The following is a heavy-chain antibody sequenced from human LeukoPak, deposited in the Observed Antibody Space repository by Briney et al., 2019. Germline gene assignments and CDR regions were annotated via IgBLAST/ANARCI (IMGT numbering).Heavy chain of an antibody. V-gene: IGHV5-51*01. J-gene: IGHJ1*01. CDR3: ASGGDYVSEYFQH. CDR1: GYSFTNYW. Sequence: GESLKISCKGSGYSFTNYWIGWVRQMPGKGLEWMGIIYPGDFDIRYNPSFQGQVTISADKSISTAYLQWSSLKASDTAMYYCASGGDYVSEYFQHWGQGTLVTVSS. D-gene: IGHD4-17*01. CDR2: IYPGDFDI.